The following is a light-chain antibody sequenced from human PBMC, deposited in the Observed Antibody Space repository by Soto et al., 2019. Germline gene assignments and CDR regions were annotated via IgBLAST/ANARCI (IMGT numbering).Light chain of an antibody. Sequence: LTQPASVSGCRGQSITISCTGTSSDVGSYNLVSWYQQHPGKAPKLMIYEGSKRPSGVSNRFSGSKSGNTASLTISGLQAEDEADYYCCSYAGSSTYVFGTGTKVTVL. V-gene: IGLV2-23*01. CDR1: SSDVGSYNL. CDR2: EGS. J-gene: IGLJ1*01. CDR3: CSYAGSSTYV.